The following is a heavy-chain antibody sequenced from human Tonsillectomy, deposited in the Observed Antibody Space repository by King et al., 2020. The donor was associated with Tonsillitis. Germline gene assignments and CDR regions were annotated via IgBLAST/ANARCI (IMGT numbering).Heavy chain of an antibody. V-gene: IGHV3-30*18. CDR2: ISYDGSYK. J-gene: IGHJ4*02. Sequence: VQLVESGGGVVQPGRSLRLSCAASGFTFSNYGIHWVRQAPGKGLEWVAVISYDGSYKYYGDSVKGRFTISRDNSKNTLYLQMNSLRTEDTAVYYCAKHSHNSGSPDYWGQGTLVTVPS. CDR3: AKHSHNSGSPDY. CDR1: GFTFSNYG. D-gene: IGHD6-19*01.